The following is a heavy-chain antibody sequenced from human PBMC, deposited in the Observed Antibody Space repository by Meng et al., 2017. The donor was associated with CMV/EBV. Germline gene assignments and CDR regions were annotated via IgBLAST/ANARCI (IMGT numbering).Heavy chain of an antibody. CDR2: IIPIFGTA. CDR3: AVEGDRYFDY. V-gene: IGHV1-69*05. D-gene: IGHD5-24*01. Sequence: SVKVSCKASGGTFSSYAISWVRQAPGQGLEWMGGIIPIFGTANYAQRFQGRVTITTDESTSTAYMELSSLRSEDTAVYYCAVEGDRYFDYWGQGTLVTVSS. CDR1: GGTFSSYA. J-gene: IGHJ4*02.